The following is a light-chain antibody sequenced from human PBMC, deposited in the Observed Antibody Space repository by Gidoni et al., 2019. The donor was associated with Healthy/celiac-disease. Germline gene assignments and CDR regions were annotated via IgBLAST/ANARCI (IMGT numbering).Light chain of an antibody. CDR3: LSADSSGTYFWV. Sequence: SYELTQPPSVSVSLGQMARITCSGEALPKKKYAYWYQQKPGQFPVLVIYKDSERPSGIPERFSGSSSGTIVTLTISGVQAEDEADYYCLSADSSGTYFWVFGGGTKLTVL. CDR1: ALPKKKY. CDR2: KDS. V-gene: IGLV3-16*01. J-gene: IGLJ3*02.